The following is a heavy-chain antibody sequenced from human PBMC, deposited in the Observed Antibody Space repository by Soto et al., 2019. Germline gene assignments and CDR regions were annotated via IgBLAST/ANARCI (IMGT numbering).Heavy chain of an antibody. V-gene: IGHV3-33*01. Sequence: GGSLRLSCAASGFTFSSYGMHWVRQAPGKGLEWVAVIWYDGSNKYYADSVKGRFTISRDNSKNTLYLQMNSLRAEDTAVYYCARDILFHGPGQRTTGYYFDYWGQGTLVTVSS. CDR2: IWYDGSNK. J-gene: IGHJ4*02. CDR3: ARDILFHGPGQRTTGYYFDY. CDR1: GFTFSSYG. D-gene: IGHD2-21*01.